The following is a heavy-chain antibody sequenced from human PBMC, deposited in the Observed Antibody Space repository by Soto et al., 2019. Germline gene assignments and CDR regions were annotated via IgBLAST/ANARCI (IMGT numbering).Heavy chain of an antibody. CDR1: GGSISSGCYS. J-gene: IGHJ5*02. Sequence: SETLSLTCAVSGGSISSGCYSWSWIRQPPGKGLEWIGYIYHSGSTYYNPSLKSRVTISVDRSKNQFSLKLSSVTAADTAVYYCARSLQRGIFGVATVFDPWGQGTLVTVSS. CDR2: IYHSGST. D-gene: IGHD3-3*01. CDR3: ARSLQRGIFGVATVFDP. V-gene: IGHV4-30-2*01.